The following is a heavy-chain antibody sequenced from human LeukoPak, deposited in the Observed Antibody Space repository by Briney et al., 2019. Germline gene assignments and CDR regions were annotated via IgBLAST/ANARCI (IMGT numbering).Heavy chain of an antibody. CDR1: GYSFTSYW. V-gene: IGHV5-10-1*01. D-gene: IGHD1-1*01. J-gene: IGHJ3*02. CDR2: IDPSDSYT. CDR3: ARRSNWNDSPPWAFDI. Sequence: GESLKISCKGSGYSFTSYWISWVRQMPRKGLEWMGRIDPSDSYTNYSPSFPGHVTISADKSISTAYLQWSSLNASDTAMYYCARRSNWNDSPPWAFDIWGQGTMVTVSS.